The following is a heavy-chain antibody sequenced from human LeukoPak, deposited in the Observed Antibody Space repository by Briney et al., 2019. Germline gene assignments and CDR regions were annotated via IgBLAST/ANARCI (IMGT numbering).Heavy chain of an antibody. CDR2: IDANNGKT. D-gene: IGHD4-17*01. CDR1: GYTFTSYY. CDR3: ARARWTSTATTYYLDH. J-gene: IGHJ4*02. V-gene: IGHV1-3*01. Sequence: ASVKVSCKASGYTFTSYYMHWVRQAPGQRLEWMGWIDANNGKTKYSQNFQGRVTITRDTSATTAYMDLSSLRSEDTAVYYCARARWTSTATTYYLDHWGQGTLVTVSS.